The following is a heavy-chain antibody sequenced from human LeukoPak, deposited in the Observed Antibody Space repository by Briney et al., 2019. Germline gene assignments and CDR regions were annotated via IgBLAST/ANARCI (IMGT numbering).Heavy chain of an antibody. V-gene: IGHV1-8*01. D-gene: IGHD6-13*01. Sequence: ASVKVSCKASGYTFTSYDINWVRQATGQGLEWMGWMNPNSGNTGYAQKFQGRVTMTRNTSISTAYMELSSLRSEDTAVYYCARSRLSAAAIPAEYFQHWGQGTLVTVSS. CDR2: MNPNSGNT. J-gene: IGHJ1*01. CDR1: GYTFTSYD. CDR3: ARSRLSAAAIPAEYFQH.